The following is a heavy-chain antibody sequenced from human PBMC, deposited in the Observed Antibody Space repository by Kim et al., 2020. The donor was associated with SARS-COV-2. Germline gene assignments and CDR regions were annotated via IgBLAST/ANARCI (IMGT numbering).Heavy chain of an antibody. Sequence: GSEKYYMHSVKGRFTISRDNDKNSHNLQVNSLKAEDTAVYYCMDGRADDYWCEGTVVTVSS. CDR2: GSEK. CDR3: MDGRADDY. J-gene: IGHJ4*02. V-gene: IGHV3-7*01.